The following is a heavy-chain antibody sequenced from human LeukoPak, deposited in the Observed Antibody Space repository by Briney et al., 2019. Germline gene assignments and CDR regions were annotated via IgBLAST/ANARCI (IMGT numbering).Heavy chain of an antibody. J-gene: IGHJ4*02. V-gene: IGHV3-15*01. D-gene: IGHD2-2*01. Sequence: GGSMRLSCAASGFTFSNAWMRWVRQAPGKGLEWVGRIKSKTDGGTTDYAAPVKGRFTISRDDSKNTLYLQMNSLKTEDTAVYYCTTSNVVVPAAIPYFDYWGQGTLVTVSS. CDR1: GFTFSNAW. CDR3: TTSNVVVPAAIPYFDY. CDR2: IKSKTDGGTT.